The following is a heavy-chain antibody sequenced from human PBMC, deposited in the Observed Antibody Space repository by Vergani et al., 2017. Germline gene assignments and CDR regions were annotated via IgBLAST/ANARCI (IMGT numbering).Heavy chain of an antibody. CDR1: GYTFTGYY. D-gene: IGHD2-15*01. J-gene: IGHJ6*02. Sequence: QVQLVQSGAEVKKPGASVKVSCKASGYTFTGYYMHWVRQAPGQGLEWMGWINPNSGGTNYAQKFQGRVTISVDTSKNQFSLTLRSVTAADTAVYYCARDGARYWSGGSCYDYYYGMDVWGQGTTVTVSS. V-gene: IGHV1-2*02. CDR2: INPNSGGT. CDR3: ARDGARYWSGGSCYDYYYGMDV.